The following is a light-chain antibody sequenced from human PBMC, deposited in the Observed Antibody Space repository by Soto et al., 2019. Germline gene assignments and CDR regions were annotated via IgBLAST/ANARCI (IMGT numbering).Light chain of an antibody. CDR1: QSVSTN. J-gene: IGKJ5*01. CDR2: GAS. V-gene: IGKV3-15*01. Sequence: EIAMTQSPASLSVSPGERATLSCRASQSVSTNLAWYQQKPCQAPRLLMYGASTRAIGIPARFTGGGSGTELTLTINSLQPEDLPFYYCQKYDNWPITFGQGTRLEIK. CDR3: QKYDNWPIT.